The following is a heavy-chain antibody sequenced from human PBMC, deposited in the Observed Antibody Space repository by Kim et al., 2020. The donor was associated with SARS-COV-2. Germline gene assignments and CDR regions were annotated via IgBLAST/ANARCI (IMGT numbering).Heavy chain of an antibody. CDR3: ASPDPRITMIVVASDYYYYGMDV. D-gene: IGHD3-22*01. Sequence: SVKVSCKASGGTFSSYAISWVRQAPGQGLEWMGGIIPIFGTANYAQKFQGRVTITADESTSTAYMELSSLRSEDTAVYYCASPDPRITMIVVASDYYYYGMDVWGQGTTVTVSS. CDR2: IIPIFGTA. J-gene: IGHJ6*02. CDR1: GGTFSSYA. V-gene: IGHV1-69*13.